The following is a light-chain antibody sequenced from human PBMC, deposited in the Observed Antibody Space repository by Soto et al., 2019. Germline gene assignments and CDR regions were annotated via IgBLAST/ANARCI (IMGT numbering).Light chain of an antibody. J-gene: IGLJ2*01. V-gene: IGLV1-44*01. CDR3: AAWDDSLNGVV. Sequence: QSVLTQPPSASGTPGQRVTISCSGSSSNIGGNTVNWYQQLPGTAPKLLIHSNDQRPSGVPDRFSGSKSGTSASLAISGLQSQDEADYYCAAWDDSLNGVVFGGGTQLTV. CDR2: SND. CDR1: SSNIGGNT.